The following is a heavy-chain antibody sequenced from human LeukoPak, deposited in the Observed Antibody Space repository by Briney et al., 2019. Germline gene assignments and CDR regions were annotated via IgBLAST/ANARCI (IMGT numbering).Heavy chain of an antibody. D-gene: IGHD6-13*01. CDR1: GYSISSGDY. CDR2: IYHSGRT. CDR3: ARLYSSSWYLVDY. Sequence: PSETLSLTCTVSGYSISSGDYWGWIRQPPGKGLEWIGSIYHSGRTYYNPSLKSRVTISVDTSKNQFSLKLSSVTAADTAVYYCARLYSSSWYLVDYWGQGTLVTVSS. V-gene: IGHV4-38-2*02. J-gene: IGHJ4*02.